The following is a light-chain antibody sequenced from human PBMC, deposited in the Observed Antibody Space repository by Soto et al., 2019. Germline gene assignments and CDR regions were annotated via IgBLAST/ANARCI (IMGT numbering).Light chain of an antibody. CDR1: SSDVGSYHL. Sequence: QSALTQPASVSGSPGQSITISCTGTSSDVGSYHLVSWYQQHPGTAPKLMIYEDNKRASGVSNRFSGSTSGITASLTISVLQAEDEADYYWCSYAGSSTWVFGGGTKLTVL. CDR3: CSYAGSSTWV. J-gene: IGLJ3*02. V-gene: IGLV2-23*01. CDR2: EDN.